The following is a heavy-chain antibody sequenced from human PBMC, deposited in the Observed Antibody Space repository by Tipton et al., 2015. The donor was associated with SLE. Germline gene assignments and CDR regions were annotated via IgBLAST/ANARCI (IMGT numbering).Heavy chain of an antibody. V-gene: IGHV4-4*02. CDR2: INHGGGT. J-gene: IGHJ5*02. Sequence: TLSLTCAVSNGSITSTNWWNWVRQPPGKGLEWIGEINHGGGTNYNPSLKSRVTISIDTTRNQFSLKLSSVTAADTAVYYCAREGQLVPNWFDPWGQGTLVTVSS. CDR3: AREGQLVPNWFDP. CDR1: NGSITSTNW. D-gene: IGHD6-6*01.